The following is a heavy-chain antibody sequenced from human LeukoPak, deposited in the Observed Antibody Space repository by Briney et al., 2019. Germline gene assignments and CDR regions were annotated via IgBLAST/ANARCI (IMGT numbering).Heavy chain of an antibody. Sequence: SETLSLTCAVSGGSINSGSYYWSWIRQPAGKGLEWIGRIYASGSTHYNPSLKSRVTISLDTSKNQFSLKLRSVTASDTAVYYCAKLSPITEVGSSYYHSMDVWGHGTTVTVSS. V-gene: IGHV4-61*02. J-gene: IGHJ6*02. D-gene: IGHD6-13*01. CDR1: GGSINSGSYY. CDR3: AKLSPITEVGSSYYHSMDV. CDR2: IYASGST.